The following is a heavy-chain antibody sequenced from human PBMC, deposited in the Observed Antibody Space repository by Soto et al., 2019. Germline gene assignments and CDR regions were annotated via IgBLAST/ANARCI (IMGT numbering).Heavy chain of an antibody. J-gene: IGHJ4*02. CDR1: GFTFSSYG. CDR2: IWYDGSNK. V-gene: IGHV3-33*01. Sequence: QVQLVESGGGVVQPGRSLRLSCAASGFTFSSYGMHWFRQAPGKGLEWVAVIWYDGSNKYYADSVKGRFTISRDNSKNTLYLQMNSLRDEDTAVYYCARIMCGGDCYAFEYWGQGTLVTVSP. CDR3: ARIMCGGDCYAFEY. D-gene: IGHD2-21*02.